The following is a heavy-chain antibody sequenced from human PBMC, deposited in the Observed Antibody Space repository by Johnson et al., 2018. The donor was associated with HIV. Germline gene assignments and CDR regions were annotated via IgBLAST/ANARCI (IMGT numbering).Heavy chain of an antibody. V-gene: IGHV3-30*04. CDR2: ISYDGSNK. D-gene: IGHD1-26*01. J-gene: IGHJ3*02. CDR3: ARGRRPWELHGFNAFDT. Sequence: QVQLVESGGGVVQPGRSLRLSCAASGFTFSSYAMHWVRQAPGKGLEWVAVISYDGSNKYYADSVKGRFTIARDNSKNTLDLQMNSLRVADPAVYHWARGRRPWELHGFNAFDTWGQGTMVIVSS. CDR1: GFTFSSYA.